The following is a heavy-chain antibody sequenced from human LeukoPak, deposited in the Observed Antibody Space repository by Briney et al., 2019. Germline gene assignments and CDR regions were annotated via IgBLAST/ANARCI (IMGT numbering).Heavy chain of an antibody. CDR3: ARCGAARGPIDY. CDR2: INHSGST. D-gene: IGHD6-6*01. J-gene: IGHJ4*02. CDR1: GGSFSGYY. Sequence: PSETLSLTCAVYGGSFSGYYWSWIRQPPGKGLEWIGEINHSGSTNYNPSLKSRVTISVDTSKNQFSLKLSSVTAADTAVYYCARCGAARGPIDYWGQGTLATVSS. V-gene: IGHV4-34*01.